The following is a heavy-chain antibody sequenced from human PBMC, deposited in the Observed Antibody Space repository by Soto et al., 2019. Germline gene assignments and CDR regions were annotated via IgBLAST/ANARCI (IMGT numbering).Heavy chain of an antibody. Sequence: GGSLRLSYAASKFSFRSYLMHWVRQNTGKGPAWVSRINHDGSKTEYADSVKGRFTISRDNTNNTLYLQMNSLRVEDTAMYYCVREPWGFSGTWYDYWGQGTLVTVSS. CDR2: INHDGSKT. V-gene: IGHV3-74*01. CDR1: KFSFRSYL. CDR3: VREPWGFSGTWYDY. J-gene: IGHJ4*02. D-gene: IGHD6-13*01.